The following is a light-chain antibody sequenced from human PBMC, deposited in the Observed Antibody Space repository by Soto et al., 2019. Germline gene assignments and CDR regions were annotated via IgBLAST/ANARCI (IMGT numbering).Light chain of an antibody. V-gene: IGLV2-14*01. CDR3: QSYDNTLKGCV. CDR2: DNS. CDR1: SNDAGGDNY. J-gene: IGLJ1*01. Sequence: QSVLTQPASVSGSPGQSITISCTGTSNDAGGDNYVSWYQQHPGKAPKLMIYDNSNRPSGVPDRFSGSKSGSSASLAITGLQAEDEAEYYCQSYDNTLKGCVFGTGTKVTVL.